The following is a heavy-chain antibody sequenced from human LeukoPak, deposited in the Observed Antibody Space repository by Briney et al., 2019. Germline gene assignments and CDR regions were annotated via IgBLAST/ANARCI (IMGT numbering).Heavy chain of an antibody. CDR2: ISSSSSCI. J-gene: IGHJ4*02. CDR3: ARDLGGDYYDSSGYYSGGDY. V-gene: IGHV3-21*01. CDR1: GFTFSTYS. D-gene: IGHD3-22*01. Sequence: GGSLRLSCAASGFTFSTYSINWVRRAPGKGLEWVSFISSSSSCIYYADSVKGRFTISRDNAKNSLYLQMNSLRAEDTAVYYCARDLGGDYYDSSGYYSGGDYWGQGTLVTVSS.